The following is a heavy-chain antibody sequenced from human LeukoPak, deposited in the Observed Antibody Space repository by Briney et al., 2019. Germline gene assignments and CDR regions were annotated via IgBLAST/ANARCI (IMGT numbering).Heavy chain of an antibody. CDR1: GGSISSSSYY. CDR2: IYYSGST. CDR3: ARHARDIVVLPAAWFDP. J-gene: IGHJ5*02. V-gene: IGHV4-39*01. D-gene: IGHD2-2*01. Sequence: PSETLSLTCTVSGGSISSSSYYWGWIRQPPGKGLEWIGSIYYSGSTYYNPSLKSRVTISVDTSKNQFSLKLSSVTAADTAVYYCARHARDIVVLPAAWFDPWGQGTLVTVSS.